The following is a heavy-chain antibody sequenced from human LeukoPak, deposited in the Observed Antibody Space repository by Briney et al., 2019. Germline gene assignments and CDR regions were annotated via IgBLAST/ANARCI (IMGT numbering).Heavy chain of an antibody. CDR2: ISSSSSYI. V-gene: IGHV3-21*01. Sequence: GGSLRLSCAASGFTFSSYSMNWVRQAPGKGLEWVSSISSSSSYIYYADSMKGRFTISRDNAKNTLYLQMNSLRVEDTAVYYCATPGSTAARRDYWGQGTLVTVSS. CDR3: ATPGSTAARRDY. CDR1: GFTFSSYS. J-gene: IGHJ4*02. D-gene: IGHD6-6*01.